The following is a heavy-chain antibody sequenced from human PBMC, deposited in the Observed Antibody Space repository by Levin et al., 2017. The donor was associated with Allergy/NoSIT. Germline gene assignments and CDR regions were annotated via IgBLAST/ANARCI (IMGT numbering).Heavy chain of an antibody. CDR3: ARDHGSDYVDYAFDY. Sequence: GGSLRLSCAASGFSFSDHYMYWVRQAPGKGLEWVSYITSRSGYTNYADSVRGRFTISRDNPNNSLFLQMNSLRAEDTAVYYCARDHGSDYVDYAFDYWGQGTPVSVSS. CDR1: GFSFSDHY. CDR2: ITSRSGYT. J-gene: IGHJ4*02. V-gene: IGHV3-11*05. D-gene: IGHD4-17*01.